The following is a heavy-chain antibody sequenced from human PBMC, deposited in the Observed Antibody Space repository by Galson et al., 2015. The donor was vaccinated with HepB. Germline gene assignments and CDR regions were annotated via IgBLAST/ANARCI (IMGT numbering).Heavy chain of an antibody. J-gene: IGHJ4*02. CDR3: ALAEGYFDY. Sequence: PALVKPTQTLTLTCTFSGFSLSTSGVGVGWIRPPPGKALEWLALIYWNDDKRYSPSLESRLTITKDTSKNQVVLTMTNMDPVDTATYYCALAEGYFDYWGQGTLVTVSS. CDR2: IYWNDDK. CDR1: GFSLSTSGVG. V-gene: IGHV2-5*01.